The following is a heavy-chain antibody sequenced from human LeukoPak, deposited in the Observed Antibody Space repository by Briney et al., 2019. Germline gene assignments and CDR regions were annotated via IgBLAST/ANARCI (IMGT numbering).Heavy chain of an antibody. Sequence: ASVKVSCKASGYTFTGYYMHWVRQAPGQGLEWMGRINPNSGGTNYAQKYQGRVTMTRDTSISTAYMELSRLRSGDTAVYYCARDYYDSSGYYGYWGQGTLVTVSS. CDR1: GYTFTGYY. D-gene: IGHD3-22*01. V-gene: IGHV1-2*06. CDR2: INPNSGGT. CDR3: ARDYYDSSGYYGY. J-gene: IGHJ4*02.